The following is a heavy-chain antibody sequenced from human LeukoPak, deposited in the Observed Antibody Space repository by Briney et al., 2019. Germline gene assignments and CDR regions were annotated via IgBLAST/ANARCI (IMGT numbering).Heavy chain of an antibody. CDR3: ARFFWLRPMDV. J-gene: IGHJ6*04. Sequence: PSGTLSLTCAVSGGSISSSNWWSWVRQPPGKGLEWIGEINHSGSTNYNPSLKSRVTISVDTSKNQFSLKLSSVTAADTAVYYCARFFWLRPMDVWGKGTTVTVSS. D-gene: IGHD5-12*01. CDR1: GGSISSSNW. CDR2: INHSGST. V-gene: IGHV4-4*02.